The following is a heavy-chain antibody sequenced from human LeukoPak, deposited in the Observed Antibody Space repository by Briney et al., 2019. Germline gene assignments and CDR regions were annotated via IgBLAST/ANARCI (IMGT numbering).Heavy chain of an antibody. CDR2: IYYSGST. V-gene: IGHV4-30-4*08. J-gene: IGHJ3*02. D-gene: IGHD5-12*01. CDR3: ARDKVGGYGPLDAFDI. CDR1: SGSISSGDYY. Sequence: PSQTLSLTCTVSSGSISSGDYYWSWIRQPPGKGLEWIGYIYYSGSTYYNPSLKSRVTISVDTSKNQLSLKLSSVTAADTAVYYCARDKVGGYGPLDAFDIWGQGTMVTVSS.